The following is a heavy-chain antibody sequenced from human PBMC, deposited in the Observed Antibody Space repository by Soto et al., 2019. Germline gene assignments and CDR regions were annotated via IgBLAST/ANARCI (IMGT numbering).Heavy chain of an antibody. Sequence: AAAVKVSCKASVYAFASYGIICVRPATGQGLEWMGWISAYNGNTNYAQKLQGRVTMTTDTSTSTASMELRSLRSDDTAVYYCARGLVPAALYYYGMDVWGQGTTVTVS. CDR2: ISAYNGNT. CDR3: ARGLVPAALYYYGMDV. J-gene: IGHJ6*02. D-gene: IGHD2-2*01. V-gene: IGHV1-18*04. CDR1: VYAFASYG.